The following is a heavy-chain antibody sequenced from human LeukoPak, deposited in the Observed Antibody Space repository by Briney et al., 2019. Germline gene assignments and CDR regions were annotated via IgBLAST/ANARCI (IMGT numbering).Heavy chain of an antibody. CDR1: GFTFSSYG. Sequence: PGGSLRLSCAASGFTFSSYGMHWVRQAPGKGLEWVAVTWYDGSNRYYEDSVKGRFTISRDNSKNTLYLQMNSLRAEDTAVYYCARDRSYGDYFDYWGQGTLVTVSS. CDR2: TWYDGSNR. D-gene: IGHD4-17*01. CDR3: ARDRSYGDYFDY. J-gene: IGHJ4*02. V-gene: IGHV3-33*01.